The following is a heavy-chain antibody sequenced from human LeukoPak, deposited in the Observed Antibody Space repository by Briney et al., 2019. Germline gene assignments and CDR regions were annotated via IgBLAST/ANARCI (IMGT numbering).Heavy chain of an antibody. J-gene: IGHJ4*02. CDR1: GYSFTNYY. CDR2: INPSGGST. Sequence: ASVRVSCKASGYSFTNYYMHWVRQAPGQGLEWMGMINPSGGSTTYAQKFQGRVTMTRDMSTSTVYMELGSLTSEDTAVYYCARTRGYYFDYWGQGTLVTVSS. CDR3: ARTRGYYFDY. V-gene: IGHV1-46*01.